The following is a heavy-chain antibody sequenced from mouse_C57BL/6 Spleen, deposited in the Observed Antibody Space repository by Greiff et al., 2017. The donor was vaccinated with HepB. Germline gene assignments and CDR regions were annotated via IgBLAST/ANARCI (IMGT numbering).Heavy chain of an antibody. CDR2: IRLKSDNYAT. Sequence: EVQLVESGGGLVQPGGSMKLSCVASGFTFSNYWMNWVRQSPEKGLEWVAQIRLKSDNYATHYAESVKGRFTISRDDSKSSVYLQMNNLRAEDTGIYYCTYYYGPWYFDVWGTGTTVTVSS. V-gene: IGHV6-3*01. CDR3: TYYYGPWYFDV. CDR1: GFTFSNYW. D-gene: IGHD1-1*01. J-gene: IGHJ1*03.